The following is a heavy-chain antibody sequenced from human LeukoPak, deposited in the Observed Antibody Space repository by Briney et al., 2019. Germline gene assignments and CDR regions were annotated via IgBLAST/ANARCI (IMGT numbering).Heavy chain of an antibody. CDR1: GGTFSSYA. Sequence: GASVKVSCKASGGTFSSYAISWVRQAPGQGLEWMGGIIPIFGTANYAQKFQGRVTITADEPTSTAYMELSSLRSEDTAVYYCARDRAAAANWFDPWGQGTLVTVSS. CDR2: IIPIFGTA. V-gene: IGHV1-69*13. CDR3: ARDRAAAANWFDP. J-gene: IGHJ5*02. D-gene: IGHD6-13*01.